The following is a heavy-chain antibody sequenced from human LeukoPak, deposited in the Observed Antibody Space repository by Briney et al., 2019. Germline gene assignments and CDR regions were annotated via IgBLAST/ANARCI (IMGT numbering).Heavy chain of an antibody. V-gene: IGHV1-46*01. CDR2: NYPRDGST. D-gene: IGHD6-19*01. CDR3: ARDVPYSSGWSYYYYYGMDV. Sequence: ASVRVSCKASGYIFTSNYIHWVRQAPGQGLEWMGMNYPRDGSTSYAQKFQGRVTVTRDTSTSTVHMELSSLRSEDTAVYYCARDVPYSSGWSYYYYYGMDVWGQGTTVTVSS. J-gene: IGHJ6*02. CDR1: GYIFTSNY.